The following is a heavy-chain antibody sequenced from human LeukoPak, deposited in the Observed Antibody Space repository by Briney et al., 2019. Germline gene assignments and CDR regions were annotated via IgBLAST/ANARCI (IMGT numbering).Heavy chain of an antibody. D-gene: IGHD3-10*01. V-gene: IGHV4-39*01. CDR2: VYYTGTT. CDR1: GASIKISNYY. CDR3: ARHSNYASGSTAKGLFDY. J-gene: IGHJ4*02. Sequence: PSETLSLTCTVSGASIKISNYYWGWIRQPPGKGLEWIASVYYTGTTYYNPSLKSRVTIFVETSKNQVSLRLSSVTAADTAVYYCARHSNYASGSTAKGLFDYWGQGTLVSVSS.